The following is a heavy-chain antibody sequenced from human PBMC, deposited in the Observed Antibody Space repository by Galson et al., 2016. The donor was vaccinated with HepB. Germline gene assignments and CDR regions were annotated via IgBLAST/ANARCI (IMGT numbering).Heavy chain of an antibody. D-gene: IGHD1-1*01. V-gene: IGHV3-23*01. Sequence: SLRLSCAASGFIFSNYAMSWVRQAPGKGLEWVSGISGTDGRTLYADSVKGRFTISRDNSKNTLYLQMNSLRADDTAVYYCAKESGLWNVKTDFDYWGQGTVVTVSS. CDR1: GFIFSNYA. J-gene: IGHJ4*02. CDR2: ISGTDGRT. CDR3: AKESGLWNVKTDFDY.